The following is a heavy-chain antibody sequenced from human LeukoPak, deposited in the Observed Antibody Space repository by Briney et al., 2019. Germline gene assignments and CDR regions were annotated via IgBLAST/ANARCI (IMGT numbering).Heavy chain of an antibody. V-gene: IGHV3-23*01. D-gene: IGHD1-26*01. CDR3: AKVSWSSGSYSGGY. Sequence: AGGSLRLSCAASGFTFSSSAMSWVRQAPGKGLEWVSAISGSGYSTYYADSVKGRFTISRDKSKNTLYLQMNSLRAEDTAVYYCAKVSWSSGSYSGGYWGQGTLVTVSS. CDR2: ISGSGYST. CDR1: GFTFSSSA. J-gene: IGHJ4*02.